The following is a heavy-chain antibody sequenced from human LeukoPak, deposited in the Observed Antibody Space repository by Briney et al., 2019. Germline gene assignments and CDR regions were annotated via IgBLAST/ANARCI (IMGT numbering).Heavy chain of an antibody. CDR1: GYTFTGYY. CDR2: INPNSCGT. Sequence: ASVKVSCKASGYTFTGYYMHWVRQAPGQGLGWMGWINPNSCGTNYAQKFQGRVTMTRDTSISTAYMELSRLRSDDTAVYYCARAYDYGDYSRFDYWGQGTLVTVSS. D-gene: IGHD4-17*01. V-gene: IGHV1-2*02. CDR3: ARAYDYGDYSRFDY. J-gene: IGHJ4*02.